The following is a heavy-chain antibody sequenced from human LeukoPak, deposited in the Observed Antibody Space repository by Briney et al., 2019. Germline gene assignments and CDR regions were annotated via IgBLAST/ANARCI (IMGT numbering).Heavy chain of an antibody. CDR2: IIPRLGTT. D-gene: IGHD1/OR15-1a*01. CDR3: AADGTD. V-gene: IGHV1-69*05. Sequence: ASVKASCKASGGTFNSYAINWVRQAPGQGLEWMGGIIPRLGTTKYIEKFQGRITITTDESTTTAYMELTSLRSEDTAVYYCAADGTDWGQGTLVTLSS. CDR1: GGTFNSYA. J-gene: IGHJ4*02.